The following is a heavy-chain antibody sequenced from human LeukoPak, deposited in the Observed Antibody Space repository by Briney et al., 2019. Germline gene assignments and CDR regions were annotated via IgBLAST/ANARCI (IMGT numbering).Heavy chain of an antibody. D-gene: IGHD6-19*01. Sequence: XSCKASGTNFTSYWXGWGRQVPGKGLEWMGIIYPYDSSTRSSPSFHAQVTISAHNSITTAYLQSSSLKASDTAMYYCASLPRGSSGWNYFDYWGQGTLVTVSS. CDR3: ASLPRGSSGWNYFDY. CDR2: IYPYDSST. J-gene: IGHJ4*02. V-gene: IGHV5-51*01. CDR1: GTNFTSYW.